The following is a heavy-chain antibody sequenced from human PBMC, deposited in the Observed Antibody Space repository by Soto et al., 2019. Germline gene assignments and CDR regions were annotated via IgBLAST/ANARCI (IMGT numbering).Heavy chain of an antibody. V-gene: IGHV5-10-1*01. CDR2: IDPSDSYT. CDR3: AGRLSDYYGSGSFSPDYYGMDV. J-gene: IGHJ6*02. Sequence: GESLKISCKGSGYSFTSYWISWVRQMPGKGLEWMGRIDPSDSYTNYSPSFQGHVTISADKSISTAYLQWSSLKASDTAMYYCAGRLSDYYGSGSFSPDYYGMDVWGQGTTVTVSS. CDR1: GYSFTSYW. D-gene: IGHD3-10*01.